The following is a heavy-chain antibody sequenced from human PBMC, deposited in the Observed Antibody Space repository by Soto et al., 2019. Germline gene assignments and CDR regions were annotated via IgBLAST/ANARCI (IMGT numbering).Heavy chain of an antibody. CDR2: IYSGGST. J-gene: IGHJ6*03. CDR1: GFTVSSNY. Sequence: EVQLVESGGGLVQPGGSLRLSCAASGFTVSSNYMSWVRQAPGKGLEWVSVIYSGGSTYYADSVKGRFTISRDNSKNTLYLQMNSLRAEDTAVYYCARCLGDYVLLGLGNYYYYYKDVWGKGTTVTVSS. V-gene: IGHV3-66*01. CDR3: ARCLGDYVLLGLGNYYYYYKDV. D-gene: IGHD4-17*01.